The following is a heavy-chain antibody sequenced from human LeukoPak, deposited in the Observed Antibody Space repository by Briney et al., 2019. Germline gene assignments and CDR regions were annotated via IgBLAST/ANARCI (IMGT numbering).Heavy chain of an antibody. J-gene: IGHJ4*02. Sequence: GGSLRLSCAASGFMFSSNWMSWVRLAPGKGLEWVSAISGSGGSTYYADSVKGRFTISRDNSKNTLYLQMNSLRAEDTAVYFCARYTPMVTHFDYWGQGTLVTVSS. CDR2: ISGSGGST. CDR1: GFMFSSNW. V-gene: IGHV3-23*01. D-gene: IGHD5-18*01. CDR3: ARYTPMVTHFDY.